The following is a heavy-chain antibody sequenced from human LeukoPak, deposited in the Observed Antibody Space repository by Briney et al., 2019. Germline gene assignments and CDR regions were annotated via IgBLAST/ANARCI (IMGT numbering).Heavy chain of an antibody. J-gene: IGHJ6*02. CDR1: GGSFSGYY. D-gene: IGHD6-13*01. V-gene: IGHV4-34*01. Sequence: SETLSLTCAVYGGSFSGYYWSWIRQPPGKGLEWIGEINHSGSTNYNPSLKSRVTISVDTSKNQFSLKLSSVTAADTAVYYCARDISIAAAGIDYYYYYGMDVRGQGTTVTVSS. CDR2: INHSGST. CDR3: ARDISIAAAGIDYYYYYGMDV.